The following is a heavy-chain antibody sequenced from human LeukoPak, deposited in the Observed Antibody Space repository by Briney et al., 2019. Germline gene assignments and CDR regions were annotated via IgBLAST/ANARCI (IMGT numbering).Heavy chain of an antibody. Sequence: GGSLRLSCAASGFTFSSYGMHWVRQAPGKGLEWVAVISYDGSNKYYADSVKGRSTISRDNSKNTLYLQMNSLRAEDTAVYYCAKEPPVQLWPSMDYWGQGTLVTVSS. CDR2: ISYDGSNK. CDR3: AKEPPVQLWPSMDY. J-gene: IGHJ4*02. V-gene: IGHV3-30*18. CDR1: GFTFSSYG. D-gene: IGHD5-18*01.